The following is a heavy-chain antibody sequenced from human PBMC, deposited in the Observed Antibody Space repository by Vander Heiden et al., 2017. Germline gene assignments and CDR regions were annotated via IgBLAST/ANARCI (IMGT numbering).Heavy chain of an antibody. J-gene: IGHJ2*01. V-gene: IGHV4-59*01. Sequence: QVQLQESGPGLGKPAETLSLTGTVSGGSISGYYWSWIRQPPGKGLEWIGYIYYSGSTNYNPSLKSRVTISVDTSKNQFSLKLSSVTAADTAVYYCARGSGADWYFDLWGRGTLVTVSS. CDR3: ARGSGADWYFDL. CDR1: GGSISGYY. CDR2: IYYSGST. D-gene: IGHD1-26*01.